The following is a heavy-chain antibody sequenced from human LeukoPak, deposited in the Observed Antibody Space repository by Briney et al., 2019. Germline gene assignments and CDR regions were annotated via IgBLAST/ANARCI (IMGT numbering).Heavy chain of an antibody. CDR2: IYYSGST. Sequence: SETLSLTCTVSGGSISSYYWSWIRQPPGKGLEWIGYIYYSGSTNYNPSLKSRVTISVDMSKNQFSLKLSSVTAADTAVYYCARARSADSEVDYWGQGTLVTVSS. D-gene: IGHD2-15*01. CDR3: ARARSADSEVDY. CDR1: GGSISSYY. J-gene: IGHJ4*02. V-gene: IGHV4-59*08.